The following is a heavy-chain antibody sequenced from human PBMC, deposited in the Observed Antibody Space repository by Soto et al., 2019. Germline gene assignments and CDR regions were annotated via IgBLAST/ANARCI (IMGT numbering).Heavy chain of an antibody. V-gene: IGHV4-59*01. D-gene: IGHD1-1*01. Sequence: SETLSLTCTVSGGSISSYYWSWIRQPPGKGLEWIGYIYYSGSTNYNPSLKSRVTISVDTSKNQFSLKLSSVTAADTAVYYCARDRGGTTFNDVFEFWAQGSMVIVSS. CDR1: GGSISSYY. CDR3: ARDRGGTTFNDVFEF. J-gene: IGHJ3*01. CDR2: IYYSGST.